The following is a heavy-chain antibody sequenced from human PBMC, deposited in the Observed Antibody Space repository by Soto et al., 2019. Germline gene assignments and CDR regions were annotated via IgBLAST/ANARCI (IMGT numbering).Heavy chain of an antibody. J-gene: IGHJ4*02. CDR2: IYPGDSDT. V-gene: IGHV5-51*01. Sequence: PGESLKISCKGSGYTFTTYWIGWVRQMPGIGLEWMGVIYPGDSDTIYSPSFQGQVTLSADKSISTAYLQWRSLQASDTAMYYCVRRPGCSTTTCYRELDYWGQGTLVTVSS. CDR1: GYTFTTYW. CDR3: VRRPGCSTTTCYRELDY. D-gene: IGHD2-2*01.